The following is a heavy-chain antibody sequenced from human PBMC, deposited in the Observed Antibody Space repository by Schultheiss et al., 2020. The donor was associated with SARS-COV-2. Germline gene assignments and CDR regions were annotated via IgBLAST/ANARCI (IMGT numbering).Heavy chain of an antibody. V-gene: IGHV1-58*02. Sequence: SVKVSCKASGGTFSSYAISWVRQARGQRLEWIGWIVVGSGNTNYAQKFQERVTITRDMSTSTAYMELSSLRSEDTAVYYCAATDSSGYYPYYFDYWGQGTLVTVSS. CDR1: GGTFSSYA. CDR3: AATDSSGYYPYYFDY. D-gene: IGHD3-22*01. CDR2: IVVGSGNT. J-gene: IGHJ4*02.